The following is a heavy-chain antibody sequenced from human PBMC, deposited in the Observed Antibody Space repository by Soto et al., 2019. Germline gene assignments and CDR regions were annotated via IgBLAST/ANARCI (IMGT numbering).Heavy chain of an antibody. CDR1: GFTVSSNY. D-gene: IGHD6-19*01. V-gene: IGHV3-66*01. CDR2: IYSGGST. J-gene: IGHJ4*02. CDR3: AREVAVAGKRGYYFDY. Sequence: EVQLVESGGGLVQPGGSLRLSCAASGFTVSSNYMSWVRQAPGKGLEWVSVIYSGGSTYYADSVKGRFTISRDNSKNTLYLQMNSLRAEDTAVYYCAREVAVAGKRGYYFDYWGQGTLVTVSS.